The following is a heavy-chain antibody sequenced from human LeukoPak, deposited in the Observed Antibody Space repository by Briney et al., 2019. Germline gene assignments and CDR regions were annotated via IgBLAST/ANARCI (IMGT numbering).Heavy chain of an antibody. CDR3: ARTVEAVAGPFDY. J-gene: IGHJ4*02. CDR1: GFTFSSYS. CDR2: ISSSSSYI. Sequence: GGSLRLSCAASGFTFSSYSMNWVRQAPGKGLEWVSSISSSSSYIYYADSVKGRFTISRDNAKNSLYLQMNSLRAEDTAVYYCARTVEAVAGPFDYWGQGTLVTVSS. V-gene: IGHV3-21*01. D-gene: IGHD6-19*01.